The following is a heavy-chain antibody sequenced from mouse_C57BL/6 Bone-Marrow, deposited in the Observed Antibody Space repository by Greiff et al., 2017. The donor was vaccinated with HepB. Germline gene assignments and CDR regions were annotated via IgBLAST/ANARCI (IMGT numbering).Heavy chain of an antibody. CDR2: ISSGGSYT. Sequence: EVKLMESGGDLVKPGGSLKLSCAASGFTFSSYGMSWVRQTPDKRLEWVATISSGGSYTYYPDSVKGRFTISRDNAKNTLYLQMSSLKSEDTAMYYCARQDYYYGSSFYWYFDVWGTGTTVTVSS. CDR3: ARQDYYYGSSFYWYFDV. CDR1: GFTFSSYG. J-gene: IGHJ1*03. D-gene: IGHD1-1*01. V-gene: IGHV5-6*01.